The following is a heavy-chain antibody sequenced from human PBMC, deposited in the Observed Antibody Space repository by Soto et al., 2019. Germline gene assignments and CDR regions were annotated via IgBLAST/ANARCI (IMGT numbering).Heavy chain of an antibody. CDR2: VYPGDSDT. V-gene: IGHV5-51*01. D-gene: IGHD6-19*01. CDR1: GYNFTNYW. CDR3: ARRSLGGYFDY. Sequence: XASLKISCKSCGYNFTNYWIGWVRQMPGKGLEWMGIVYPGDSDTRFSPSFQGQVTLSADNSINTAYLQWSSLKASDTAMYYCARRSLGGYFDYWGQGTLVTVSS. J-gene: IGHJ4*02.